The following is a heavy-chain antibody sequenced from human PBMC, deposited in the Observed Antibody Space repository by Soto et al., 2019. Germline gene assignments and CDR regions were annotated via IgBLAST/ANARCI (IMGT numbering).Heavy chain of an antibody. D-gene: IGHD5-18*01. V-gene: IGHV2-5*02. Sequence: QITLKESGPPLVKPTQTLTLTCTFSGFSLSTSGVGVGWIRQPPGKALEWLALIYWEYDKRYSPSLKSRPTITKDTSKNQVVLTMTTMDPVDTATYYCAHRRPDTAMVTVNWFDPWGQGTLVTVSS. CDR3: AHRRPDTAMVTVNWFDP. J-gene: IGHJ5*02. CDR2: IYWEYDK. CDR1: GFSLSTSGVG.